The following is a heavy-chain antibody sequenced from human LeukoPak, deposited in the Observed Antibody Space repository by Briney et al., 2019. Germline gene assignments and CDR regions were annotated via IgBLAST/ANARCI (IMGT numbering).Heavy chain of an antibody. CDR3: AGTRTRYYDILTGYFY. V-gene: IGHV4-34*01. CDR2: INHSGST. D-gene: IGHD3-9*01. J-gene: IGHJ4*02. CDR1: GGSFSGYY. Sequence: SETLSLTCAVCGGSFSGYYWSWIRQPPGKGLEWIGEINHSGSTNYNPSLKGRVTISVDTSKNQFSLKLSSVTAADTAVYYCAGTRTRYYDILTGYFYWGQGTLVTVSS.